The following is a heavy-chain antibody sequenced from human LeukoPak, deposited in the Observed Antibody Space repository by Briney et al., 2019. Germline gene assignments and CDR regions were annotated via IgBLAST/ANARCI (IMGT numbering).Heavy chain of an antibody. CDR2: IRCDGSNK. Sequence: GGSLRLSCAASGFTFSSYGMHWVRQAPGKGLQWVAFIRCDGSNKNYSDSVKGRFTISRDNSKNRLYLQMNSLRAEDTAVYYCAKLTSYSSSWYRWFDPWGQGTLVTVSS. D-gene: IGHD6-13*01. CDR1: GFTFSSYG. CDR3: AKLTSYSSSWYRWFDP. J-gene: IGHJ5*02. V-gene: IGHV3-30*02.